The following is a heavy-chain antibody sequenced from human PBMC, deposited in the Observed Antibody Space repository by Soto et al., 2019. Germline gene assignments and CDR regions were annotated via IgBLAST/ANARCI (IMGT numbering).Heavy chain of an antibody. V-gene: IGHV3-73*02. CDR1: GFTFSGSA. CDR3: TRLAVAGTGNFDY. D-gene: IGHD6-19*01. CDR2: IRSKANSYAT. Sequence: EVPLVESGGGLVQPGGSLKLSCAASGFTFSGSAMHWVRQASGKGLEWVGRIRSKANSYATAYAASVKGRFTISRDDSKNTAYLQMNSLKTEDTAVYYCTRLAVAGTGNFDYWGQGTLVTVSS. J-gene: IGHJ4*02.